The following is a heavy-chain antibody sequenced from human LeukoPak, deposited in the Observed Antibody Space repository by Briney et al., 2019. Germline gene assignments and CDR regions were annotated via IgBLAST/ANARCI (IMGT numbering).Heavy chain of an antibody. CDR2: ISYDGSNK. Sequence: GGSLRLSCAASGFTFSSYAMHWVRQAPGKGLEWVAVISYDGSNKYYADSVKGRFTISRDNSKNTLYLQMNSLRAEDTAVYYCAKGYYGDYPKESFDYWGQGTLVTVSS. D-gene: IGHD4-17*01. CDR3: AKGYYGDYPKESFDY. J-gene: IGHJ4*02. V-gene: IGHV3-30-3*01. CDR1: GFTFSSYA.